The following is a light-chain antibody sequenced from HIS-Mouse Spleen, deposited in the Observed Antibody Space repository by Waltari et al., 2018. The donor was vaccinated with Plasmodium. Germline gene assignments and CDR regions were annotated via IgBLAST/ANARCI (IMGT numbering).Light chain of an antibody. V-gene: IGLV2-8*01. CDR2: EVS. CDR3: SSYAGSNNLV. Sequence: QSALTQPPSASGSPGPSVTISCPGPRSDVGGYNHVSWYKQHPVKAPKLMIYEVSKRPSGVPDRFSGSKSGNTASLTVSGLQAEDEADYYCSSYAGSNNLVFGGGTKLTVL. CDR1: RSDVGGYNH. J-gene: IGLJ2*01.